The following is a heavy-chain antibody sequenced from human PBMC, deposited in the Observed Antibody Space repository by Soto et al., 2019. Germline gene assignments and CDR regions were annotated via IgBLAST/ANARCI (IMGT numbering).Heavy chain of an antibody. CDR1: GFTFSSYA. CDR2: ISGSGGST. J-gene: IGHJ4*02. D-gene: IGHD5-12*01. CDR3: AKDARGYSGYDLAIYFDY. Sequence: VGSLRLSCAASGFTFSSYAMSWVRQAPGKGLEWVSAISGSGGSTYYADSVKGRFTISRDNSKNTLYLQMNSLRAEDTAVYYCAKDARGYSGYDLAIYFDYWGQGTLVTVSS. V-gene: IGHV3-23*01.